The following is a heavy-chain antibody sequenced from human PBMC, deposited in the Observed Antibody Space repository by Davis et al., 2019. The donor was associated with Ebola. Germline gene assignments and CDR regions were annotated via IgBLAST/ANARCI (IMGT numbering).Heavy chain of an antibody. CDR3: ARGLRFLEWLLLTPGFDY. V-gene: IGHV4-34*01. Sequence: MPGGSLRLSCAASGFTFSDYYMSWIRQAPGKGLEWIGSIYYSGSTYYSPSLKSRVTISVDTSKNQFSLKLSSVTAADTAVYYCARGLRFLEWLLLTPGFDYWGQGTLVTVSS. CDR2: IYYSGST. D-gene: IGHD3-3*01. J-gene: IGHJ4*02. CDR1: GFTFSDYY.